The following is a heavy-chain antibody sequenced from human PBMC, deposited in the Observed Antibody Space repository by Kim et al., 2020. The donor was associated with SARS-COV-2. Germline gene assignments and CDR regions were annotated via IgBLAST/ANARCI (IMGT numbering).Heavy chain of an antibody. D-gene: IGHD1-26*01. CDR3: AREVGATTSDWFDP. V-gene: IGHV1-18*01. Sequence: AQKLQGRVTMTTDTSTSTAYMELRSLRSDDTAVYYCAREVGATTSDWFDPWGQGTLVTVSS. J-gene: IGHJ5*02.